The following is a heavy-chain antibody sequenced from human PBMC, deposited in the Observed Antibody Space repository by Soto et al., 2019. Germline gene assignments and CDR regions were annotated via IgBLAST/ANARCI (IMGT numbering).Heavy chain of an antibody. D-gene: IGHD3-10*01. V-gene: IGHV4-59*08. CDR1: GGSISSYY. CDR2: VHHSWGS. J-gene: IGHJ6*02. CDR3: AGRGFGPLHGLVDV. Sequence: QVQLQESGPGLVKTSETLSLSCTVSGGSISSYYWSWFRQSPGKRMEWIGYVHHSWGSSYNPSLQSQVDLSLDASKSQFSLMVTPVTATDTSVYYCAGRGFGPLHGLVDVWGQGTRVTVSS.